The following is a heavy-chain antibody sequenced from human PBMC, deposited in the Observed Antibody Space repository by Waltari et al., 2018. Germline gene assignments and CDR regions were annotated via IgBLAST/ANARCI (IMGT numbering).Heavy chain of an antibody. V-gene: IGHV4-4*02. D-gene: IGHD6-19*01. J-gene: IGHJ4*02. Sequence: QVQLQESGPGLVKPSGTLSLTCAVSGGSISSSNWWSWVRQPPGKGLEWIGYIYYSGRTHYNPSLKSRVTISVDTSKNQFSLKLSSVTAADTAVYYCARDLKSGWYPPGGYFDYWGQGTLVTVSS. CDR1: GGSISSSNW. CDR2: IYYSGRT. CDR3: ARDLKSGWYPPGGYFDY.